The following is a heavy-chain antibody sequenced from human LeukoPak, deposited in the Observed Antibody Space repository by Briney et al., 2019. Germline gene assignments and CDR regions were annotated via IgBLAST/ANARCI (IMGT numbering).Heavy chain of an antibody. CDR3: ARQHIAAAGAFDY. CDR2: IPYDGSNK. V-gene: IGHV3-30*19. J-gene: IGHJ4*02. D-gene: IGHD6-13*01. CDR1: GFTFSSYG. Sequence: GRSLRLSCAASGFTFSSYGMHWVRQAPGKGLEWVAVIPYDGSNKYYADSVEGRFTISRDNSKNTLYLQMNSLRAEDTAVYYCARQHIAAAGAFDYWGQGTLVTVSS.